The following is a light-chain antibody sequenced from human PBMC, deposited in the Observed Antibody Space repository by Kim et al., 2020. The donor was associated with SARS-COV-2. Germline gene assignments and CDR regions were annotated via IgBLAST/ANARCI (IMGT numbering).Light chain of an antibody. CDR3: QQANSFPLT. J-gene: IGKJ4*01. CDR2: AAS. Sequence: ASVGGRVTITWRARQGISCLLAWYQQQPGKAPMLLISAASSLQSGVPSRCSGSGSGTDFTLTISSLRPEDFATYYCQQANSFPLTFGGGTKVDIK. V-gene: IGKV1-12*01. CDR1: QGISCL.